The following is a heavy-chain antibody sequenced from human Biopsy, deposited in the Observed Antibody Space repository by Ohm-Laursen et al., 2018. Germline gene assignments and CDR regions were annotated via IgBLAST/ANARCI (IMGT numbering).Heavy chain of an antibody. Sequence: SLRLSCAASGFTFDDFAMHWVRLVPGKGLEWVSGISWNSENFGYADSVKGRSTIARDNAKKSLYLQMDSLRAEDTALYYCAKRMTSSWHQGVYGMDVWGQGTTVTVSS. J-gene: IGHJ6*02. V-gene: IGHV3-9*01. CDR1: GFTFDDFA. CDR2: ISWNSENF. CDR3: AKRMTSSWHQGVYGMDV. D-gene: IGHD6-13*01.